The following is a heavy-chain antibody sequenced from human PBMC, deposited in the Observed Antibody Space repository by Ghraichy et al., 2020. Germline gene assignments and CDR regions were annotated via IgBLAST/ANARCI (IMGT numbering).Heavy chain of an antibody. V-gene: IGHV3-48*02. CDR2: ITSSSRTI. CDR1: GFTFSGYP. Sequence: GGSLRLSCVGSGFTFSGYPMNWVRQSPGKGLEWVSYITSSSRTISYADSVKGRFTISRDNAHNSLYLQMNSLRDEDTAVYYCARGSTVVRFFYYDGMDVWGQGTTVIVSS. D-gene: IGHD4-23*01. J-gene: IGHJ6*02. CDR3: ARGSTVVRFFYYDGMDV.